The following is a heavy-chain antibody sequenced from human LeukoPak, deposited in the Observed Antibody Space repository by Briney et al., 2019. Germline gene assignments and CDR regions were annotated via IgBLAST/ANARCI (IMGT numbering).Heavy chain of an antibody. J-gene: IGHJ4*02. CDR1: GYSISSGYY. Sequence: SETLSLTCAVSGYSISSGYYWGWIRQPPGKGLEWIGGIYHSGSTYSNPSLKSRVTISVDTSKNQFSLNLTSVTAADTAVYYCARRAGSGWPTFDYWGQGTLVTVSS. V-gene: IGHV4-38-2*01. CDR3: ARRAGSGWPTFDY. CDR2: IYHSGST. D-gene: IGHD6-19*01.